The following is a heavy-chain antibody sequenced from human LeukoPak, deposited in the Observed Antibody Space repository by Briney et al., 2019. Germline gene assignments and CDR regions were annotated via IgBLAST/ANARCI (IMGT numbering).Heavy chain of an antibody. V-gene: IGHV3-30-3*01. Sequence: PGRSLRLSCAASGFTFSSYAMHWVRQAPGKGLEWVAVISYDGSNKYYADSVKGRFTISRDNSKNTLYLQMNSLRAEDTAVYFCARGPYGSGSNLLDYWGQGTLVTVSS. CDR2: ISYDGSNK. J-gene: IGHJ4*02. CDR1: GFTFSSYA. D-gene: IGHD3-10*01. CDR3: ARGPYGSGSNLLDY.